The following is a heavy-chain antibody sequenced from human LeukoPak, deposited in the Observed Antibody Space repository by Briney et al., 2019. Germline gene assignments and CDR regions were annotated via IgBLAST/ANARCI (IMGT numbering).Heavy chain of an antibody. D-gene: IGHD6-19*01. J-gene: IGHJ4*02. CDR2: IKQDGSAK. V-gene: IGHV3-7*01. Sequence: PGGSLRLSCVVSGFTFTTFWMSWVRQAPGKGLEWVANIKQDGSAKYYVDSVRGRFTISRDNANNSLYLQLNSLRDEDTGVYYCTTGWGSSGPGHFWGQGTLVTVSS. CDR1: GFTFTTFW. CDR3: TTGWGSSGPGHF.